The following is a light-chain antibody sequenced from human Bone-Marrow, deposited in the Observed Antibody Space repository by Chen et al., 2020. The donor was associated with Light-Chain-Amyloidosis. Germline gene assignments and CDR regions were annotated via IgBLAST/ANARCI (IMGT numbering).Light chain of an antibody. Sequence: EIVLTQSPATLSLSPGEGANLSCMASQTISSNYLTWYQQKFGQAPRLLIYGSSSRATGIPDRFTGSGSGTDFTLTINRLEPEDFAMYYCQQYGTSPLTFGGGIKVEIK. CDR1: QTISSNY. V-gene: IGKV3-20*01. CDR3: QQYGTSPLT. J-gene: IGKJ4*01. CDR2: GSS.